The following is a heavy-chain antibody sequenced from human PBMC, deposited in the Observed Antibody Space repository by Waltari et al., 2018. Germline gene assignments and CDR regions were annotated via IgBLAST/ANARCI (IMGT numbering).Heavy chain of an antibody. D-gene: IGHD3-10*01. V-gene: IGHV4-59*02. CDR2: VRFSGNN. CDR3: ATAHPRNYYGSGTYQFDF. J-gene: IGHJ4*02. Sequence: QVQLQESGPGLLKPSETLSLTCTVSGASVTTSAWHWIRQSPGKGLEWLGSVRFSGNNNYNPSLRSRLDMSLDTSNNRVYLELSSVTAADTAVYYCATAHPRNYYGSGTYQFDFWGRGTLVTVSS. CDR1: GASVTTSA.